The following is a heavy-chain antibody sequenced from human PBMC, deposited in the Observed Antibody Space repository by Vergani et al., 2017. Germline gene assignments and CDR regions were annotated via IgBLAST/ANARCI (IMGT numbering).Heavy chain of an antibody. CDR3: ARDKRDDFWSGYNYYYYYYMDV. J-gene: IGHJ6*03. D-gene: IGHD3-3*01. CDR1: GYTFTGYY. Sequence: QVQLVQSGAEVKKPGASVKVSCKASGYTFTGYYMHWVRQAPGQGLEWMGWINPNSGGTNYAQKFQGRVTMTRDTSISTAYMELSSLRSEDTAVYYCARDKRDDFWSGYNYYYYYYMDVWGKGTTVTVSS. V-gene: IGHV1-2*02. CDR2: INPNSGGT.